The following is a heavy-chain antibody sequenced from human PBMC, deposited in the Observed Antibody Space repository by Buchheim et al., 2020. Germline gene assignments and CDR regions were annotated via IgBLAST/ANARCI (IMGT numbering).Heavy chain of an antibody. CDR3: VREGSTNYHFDF. CDR2: IINGGEIT. Sequence: EVQLVESGGGLVQPGGSLRLSCVASEFSFGHYKMHWVRQAPGKGLEWISYIINGGEITLYEDSVKCRFTVSRDNAKSSLYLQMHSLRAEDTAVYFCVREGSTNYHFDFWGLGTL. D-gene: IGHD3-10*01. V-gene: IGHV3-48*03. J-gene: IGHJ4*02. CDR1: EFSFGHYK.